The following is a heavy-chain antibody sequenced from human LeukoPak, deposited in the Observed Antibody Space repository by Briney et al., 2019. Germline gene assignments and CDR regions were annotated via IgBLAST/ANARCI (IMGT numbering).Heavy chain of an antibody. D-gene: IGHD1-26*01. CDR3: ASGKWELLDWRAFDI. CDR2: IYTSGST. J-gene: IGHJ3*02. Sequence: SETLSLTCTVSGGSISSYYWSWIRQPAGKGLEWIGRIYTSGSTNYNPSLKSRVTMSVDTSKNQFSLKLSSVTAADTAVYYCASGKWELLDWRAFDIWGQGTMVTVSS. CDR1: GGSISSYY. V-gene: IGHV4-4*07.